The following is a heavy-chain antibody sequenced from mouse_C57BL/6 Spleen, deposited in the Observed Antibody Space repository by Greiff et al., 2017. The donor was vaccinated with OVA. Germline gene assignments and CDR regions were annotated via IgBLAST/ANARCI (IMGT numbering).Heavy chain of an antibody. CDR1: GYSFTGYY. D-gene: IGHD3-3*01. V-gene: IGHV1-43*01. Sequence: EVQLQQSGPELVKPGASVKISCKASGYSFTGYYMHWVKQSSEKSLEWIGEINPSTGGTSYNQKFKGKATLTVDKSSSTAYMQLKSLTSEDSAVYYCARWGDVWFAYWGQGTLVTVSA. CDR2: INPSTGGT. J-gene: IGHJ3*01. CDR3: ARWGDVWFAY.